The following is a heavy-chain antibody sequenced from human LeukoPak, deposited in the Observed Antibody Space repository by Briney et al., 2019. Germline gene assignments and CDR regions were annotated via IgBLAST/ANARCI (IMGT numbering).Heavy chain of an antibody. CDR1: GGSFSGYY. V-gene: IGHV4-34*01. CDR2: INHSGST. CDR3: ARTRAYCSGGSCYSHYYYYGMDV. Sequence: SSETLSLTCAVYGGSFSGYYWSWIRQPPGKGLEWIGEINHSGSTNYSPSLKSRVTISVDTSKNQFSLKLSSVTAADTAVYYCARTRAYCSGGSCYSHYYYYGMDVWGQGTTVTVSS. J-gene: IGHJ6*02. D-gene: IGHD2-15*01.